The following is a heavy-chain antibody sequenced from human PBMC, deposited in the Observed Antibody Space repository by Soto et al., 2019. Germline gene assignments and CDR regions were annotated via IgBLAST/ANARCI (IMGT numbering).Heavy chain of an antibody. CDR2: IYHSGGT. CDR3: ARGPRSGSYSVDGFDV. D-gene: IGHD1-26*01. Sequence: QVQLQQSGPGLVNPSGTLSLTCVVSGASITTSNWWSWVRQPPGQGLEWIGEIYHSGGTSYSPSLKSRRILSVDKSRNEFSLRLSAVTAADKAIYYCARGPRSGSYSVDGFDVWGQGTVVTVSS. V-gene: IGHV4-4*02. CDR1: GASITTSNW. J-gene: IGHJ3*01.